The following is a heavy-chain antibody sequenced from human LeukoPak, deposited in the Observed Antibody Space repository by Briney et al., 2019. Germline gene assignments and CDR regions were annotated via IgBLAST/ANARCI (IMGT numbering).Heavy chain of an antibody. V-gene: IGHV4-34*01. CDR1: GGSFSGYY. CDR2: INHSGST. Sequence: SETLSLTCAVYGGSFSGYYWSWIRQPPGKGLEWIGEINHSGSTNYNPSLKSRVTISVDTSKNQFSLKLSSVTAADTAVYYCARERDYYFDYWGQGTLVTVSS. J-gene: IGHJ4*02. CDR3: ARERDYYFDY. D-gene: IGHD3/OR15-3a*01.